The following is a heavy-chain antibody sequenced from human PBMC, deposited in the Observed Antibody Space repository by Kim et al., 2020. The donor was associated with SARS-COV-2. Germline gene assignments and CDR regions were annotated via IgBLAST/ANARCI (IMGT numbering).Heavy chain of an antibody. J-gene: IGHJ5*02. D-gene: IGHD1-26*01. Sequence: YSPSFQGQVTISAAKSISTAYLQWSSLKASDTAMYYCARLGHQDTDWFDPWGQGTLVTVSS. V-gene: IGHV5-51*01. CDR3: ARLGHQDTDWFDP.